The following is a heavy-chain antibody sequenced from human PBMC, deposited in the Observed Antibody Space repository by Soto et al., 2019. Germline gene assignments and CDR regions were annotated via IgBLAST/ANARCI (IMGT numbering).Heavy chain of an antibody. CDR2: ISGDGSVT. J-gene: IGHJ5*02. CDR3: ARGVASRYGFGAP. CDR1: GFTFSTYW. D-gene: IGHD5-18*01. V-gene: IGHV3-74*01. Sequence: EVQLVESGGGLVQPGGSLRLSCAASGFTFSTYWMHWVGQAPGKGLVWVSRISGDGSVTSYADSVKGRFTISRDNAKDTLYLQLNSLSAEDTAVYYCARGVASRYGFGAPWGQGTLVTVSS.